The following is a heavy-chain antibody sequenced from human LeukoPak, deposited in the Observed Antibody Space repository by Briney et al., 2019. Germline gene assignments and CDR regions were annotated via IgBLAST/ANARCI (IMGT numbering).Heavy chain of an antibody. CDR3: ATGYYGSGSYLNDAFDI. V-gene: IGHV1-18*01. D-gene: IGHD3-10*01. CDR1: GYTFTCYG. CDR2: ISAYNGNT. J-gene: IGHJ3*02. Sequence: GASVRVSCKASGYTFTCYGISWVRQAPGQGLEWMGWISAYNGNTNYAQKLQGRVTMTTDTSTSTAYMELRSLRSEDTAVYYCATGYYGSGSYLNDAFDIWGQGTMVTVSS.